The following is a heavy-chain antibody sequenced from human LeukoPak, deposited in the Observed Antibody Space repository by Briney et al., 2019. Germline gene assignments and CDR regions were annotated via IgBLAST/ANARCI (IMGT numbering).Heavy chain of an antibody. V-gene: IGHV4-39*07. Sequence: SETLTLTCTASGGTISNNSYYWGRIRQPPGKELESIGRIYYSGSTYYNPSLNSRVTISVDTSKNQFSLKLSSVTAADTAVYYCARGYFDWLSDNRRMGDYFDYWGQGTLVTVSS. J-gene: IGHJ4*02. CDR3: ARGYFDWLSDNRRMGDYFDY. CDR2: IYYSGST. D-gene: IGHD3-9*01. CDR1: GGTISNNSYY.